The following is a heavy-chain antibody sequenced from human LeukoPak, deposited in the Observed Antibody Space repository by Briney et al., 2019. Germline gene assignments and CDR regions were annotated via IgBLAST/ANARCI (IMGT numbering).Heavy chain of an antibody. CDR1: GYTFTVYY. J-gene: IGHJ3*02. D-gene: IGHD2-15*01. V-gene: IGHV1-2*02. CDR2: INPNSGGT. Sequence: GASVKVSCKPSGYTFTVYYIHWVRQAPRQGLEWMGWINPNSGGTNYAQKFQGRVTMTRDTSISTAYMELSRLRSDDTAVYYCARGGVSGYCSGGSCYSGLLYAFDIWGQGTMVTVSS. CDR3: ARGGVSGYCSGGSCYSGLLYAFDI.